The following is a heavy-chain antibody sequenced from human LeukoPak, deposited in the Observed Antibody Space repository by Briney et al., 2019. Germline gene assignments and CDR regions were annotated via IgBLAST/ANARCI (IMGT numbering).Heavy chain of an antibody. Sequence: SETLSLTCTVSGGSISSYSWSWIRQPQGKGLEWIGYIYYSGSTSSNPSLRSRLTISGDTSKNQFSLRLSSVTAADTAMYYCARDSGGAAGGSGMGYGFDIWGQGTMVTVSS. V-gene: IGHV4-59*01. CDR2: IYYSGST. J-gene: IGHJ3*02. CDR3: ARDSGGAAGGSGMGYGFDI. CDR1: GGSISSYS. D-gene: IGHD6-13*01.